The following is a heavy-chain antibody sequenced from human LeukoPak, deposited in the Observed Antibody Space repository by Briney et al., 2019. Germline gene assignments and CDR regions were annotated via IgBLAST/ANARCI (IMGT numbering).Heavy chain of an antibody. CDR1: GGSFSGYY. J-gene: IGHJ5*02. V-gene: IGHV4-34*01. CDR2: INHSGST. Sequence: SETLSLTCAVYGGSFSGYYWSWIRQPPGKGLEWIGEINHSGSTNYNPSLKSRVTISVDTSKNQFSLKLSSVTTADTAVYYCARDWFDPWGQGTLVTVSS. CDR3: ARDWFDP.